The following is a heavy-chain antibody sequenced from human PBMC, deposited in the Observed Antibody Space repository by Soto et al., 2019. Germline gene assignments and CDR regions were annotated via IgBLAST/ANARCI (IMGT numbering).Heavy chain of an antibody. J-gene: IGHJ4*02. CDR2: ISSSSSYI. Sequence: GGSLRLSCAASGFTFSSYSMNWVRQAPGKGLEWVSSISSSSSYIYYADSVKGRFTISRDNAKNSLYLQMNSLRAEDTAVYYCARVTGGPHAKTPSDYWGQGTLVTVSS. CDR1: GFTFSSYS. CDR3: ARVTGGPHAKTPSDY. V-gene: IGHV3-21*01.